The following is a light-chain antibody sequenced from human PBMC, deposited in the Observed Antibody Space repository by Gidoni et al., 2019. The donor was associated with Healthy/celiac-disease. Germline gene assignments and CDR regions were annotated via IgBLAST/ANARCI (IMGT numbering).Light chain of an antibody. Sequence: QSALTQPPSASGSRGQSVTISCTGTSSDVGGYNYVSWYQQHPGKAPKLMIYEVSKRPSVVPDRFSGSKSGNTASLTVSGLQAEDEADYYCSSYAGSNLYVFGTGTKVTVL. CDR2: EVS. CDR3: SSYAGSNLYV. J-gene: IGLJ1*01. V-gene: IGLV2-8*01. CDR1: SSDVGGYNY.